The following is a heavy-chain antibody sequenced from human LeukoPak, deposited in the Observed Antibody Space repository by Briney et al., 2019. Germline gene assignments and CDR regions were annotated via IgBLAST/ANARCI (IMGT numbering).Heavy chain of an antibody. CDR2: INHSGST. J-gene: IGHJ4*02. V-gene: IGHV4-34*01. Sequence: SETLSLTCAVYGGSFSGYYWSWIRQPPGKGLEWIGEINHSGSTNYNPSLKSRVTISVDTSKDQFSLKLSSVTAADTAVYYCARVDTAGGTLDYRGQGTLVTVSS. D-gene: IGHD5-18*01. CDR3: ARVDTAGGTLDY. CDR1: GGSFSGYY.